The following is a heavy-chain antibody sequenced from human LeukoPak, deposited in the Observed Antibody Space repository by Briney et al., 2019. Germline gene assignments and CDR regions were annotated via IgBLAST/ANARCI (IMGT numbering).Heavy chain of an antibody. J-gene: IGHJ4*02. V-gene: IGHV3-33*01. CDR3: ARDRGGDDPIDY. CDR1: GFSFSRYG. CDR2: IWDNGNNK. D-gene: IGHD2-21*02. Sequence: PGRSLRLSCAASGFSFSRYGMHWVRQAPGKGLEWVAVIWDNGNNKDYADSVMGRFTISRDNSKNMLYLQMNSLSADDTAVYYCARDRGGDDPIDYWGQGTLVTVSS.